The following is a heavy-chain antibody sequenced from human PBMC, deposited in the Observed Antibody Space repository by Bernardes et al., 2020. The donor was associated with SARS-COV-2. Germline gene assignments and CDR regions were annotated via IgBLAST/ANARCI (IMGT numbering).Heavy chain of an antibody. J-gene: IGHJ4*02. Sequence: GGSLRLSCAASGFIFSDYGMSWVRQAPGKGLEWVSAMTASGGTTYYADSVKGRFTISRDNSKNTLYLQMNSLRAEDTAVYYCASQALYFGSGIPDYWGQGTLVTVSS. D-gene: IGHD3-10*01. V-gene: IGHV3-23*01. CDR1: GFIFSDYG. CDR2: MTASGGTT. CDR3: ASQALYFGSGIPDY.